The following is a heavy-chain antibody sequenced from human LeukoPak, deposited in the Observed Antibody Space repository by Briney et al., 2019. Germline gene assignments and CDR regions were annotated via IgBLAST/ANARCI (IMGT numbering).Heavy chain of an antibody. CDR1: GFTFSSYW. CDR2: INTGGTST. Sequence: GGSLRLSCATSGFTFSSYWMHRVRQAPGKGLVWVSRINTGGTSTSYADSVKGRFTVSRDNAKNTLYLQMNSLRAEDTAVYYCTTTVTPTDSFDYWGQGTLVTVSS. V-gene: IGHV3-74*01. CDR3: TTTVTPTDSFDY. J-gene: IGHJ4*02. D-gene: IGHD4-11*01.